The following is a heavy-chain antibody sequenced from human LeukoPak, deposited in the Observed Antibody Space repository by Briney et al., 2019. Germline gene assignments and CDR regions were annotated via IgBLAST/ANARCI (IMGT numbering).Heavy chain of an antibody. CDR3: AKDLSSSSTYDY. Sequence: GGSLRLSCAASGFIFRNCAMAWVRQAPGKGLEWVSGIRGSGGSTYYADSVKGRFTISRDNFKNTVDLEMNSLRGEDTAVYYCAKDLSSSSTYDYWGQGTLVTVSS. CDR2: IRGSGGST. D-gene: IGHD6-6*01. CDR1: GFIFRNCA. V-gene: IGHV3-23*01. J-gene: IGHJ4*02.